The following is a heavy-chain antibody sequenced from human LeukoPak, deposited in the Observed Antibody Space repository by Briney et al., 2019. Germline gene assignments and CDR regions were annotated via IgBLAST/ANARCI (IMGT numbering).Heavy chain of an antibody. D-gene: IGHD6-6*01. CDR2: IYHSGST. V-gene: IGHV4-59*01. J-gene: IGHJ1*01. CDR1: GGSISTYY. CDR3: ARGGAARLHFQN. Sequence: SETLSLTCTVSGGSISTYYWNWLRQPPGKGLEWIGYIYHSGSTNYNPSLQSRVTISVDTSKNQFSLNLNSVTAADTAVYYCARGGAARLHFQNWGQGTLVTVSS.